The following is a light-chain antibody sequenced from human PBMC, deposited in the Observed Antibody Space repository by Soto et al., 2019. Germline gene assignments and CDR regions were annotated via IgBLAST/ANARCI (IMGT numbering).Light chain of an antibody. CDR2: EGI. Sequence: QSALTQPASVSCPSGQSITISCSGTCSNIVGYNVVSWYPQHPGKGPKVIVYEGIKRPSGVSDRFSGSTSGSTASLTISGLQSEDEAEYYCCSYVGATTYVFGGGTKVTVL. V-gene: IGLV2-23*01. CDR3: CSYVGATTYV. J-gene: IGLJ1*01. CDR1: CSNIVGYNV.